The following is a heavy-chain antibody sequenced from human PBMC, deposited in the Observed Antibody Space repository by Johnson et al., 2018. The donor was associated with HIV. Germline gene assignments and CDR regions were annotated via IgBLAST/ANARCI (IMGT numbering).Heavy chain of an antibody. V-gene: IGHV3-30-3*01. CDR3: ATELKDPI. J-gene: IGHJ3*02. CDR2: ISYDGSNK. Sequence: QVQLVESGGGLVQSGGSLRLSCAASGFNVSSNYMSWIRQAPGKGLEWVAVISYDGSNKYYADSVKGRFTISRDNSKNTLYLQMNSLRAEDTAVYYCATELKDPIWGQGTMVTVSS. D-gene: IGHD3-10*01. CDR1: GFNVSSNY.